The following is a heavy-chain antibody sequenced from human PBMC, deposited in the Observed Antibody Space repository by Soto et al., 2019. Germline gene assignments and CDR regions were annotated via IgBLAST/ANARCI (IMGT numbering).Heavy chain of an antibody. CDR3: AKNQGVELVPLATVDWFDP. J-gene: IGHJ5*02. Sequence: VWSLRLSCAASGFIFENFGMSWVRQAPGKGLEWISSISGSGFKKYYADSVKGRFTISRDNSKSTVYLELNNLSAEDTAVYHCAKNQGVELVPLATVDWFDPWGQGSVVTVS. D-gene: IGHD1-26*01. CDR2: ISGSGFKK. CDR1: GFIFENFG. V-gene: IGHV3-23*01.